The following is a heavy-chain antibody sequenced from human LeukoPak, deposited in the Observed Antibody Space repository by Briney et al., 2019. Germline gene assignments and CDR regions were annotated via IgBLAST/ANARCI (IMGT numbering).Heavy chain of an antibody. CDR2: ISAYNGNT. CDR3: ARESSSWYPRRWFDP. CDR1: GYTFTSYG. J-gene: IGHJ5*02. D-gene: IGHD6-13*01. Sequence: ASVKVSCKASGYTFTSYGISWVRQAPGQGLEWMGWISAYNGNTNYAQKLQGRVTTTTDTSTSTAYMELRSLRSDDTAVYYCARESSSWYPRRWFDPWGQGTLVTVSS. V-gene: IGHV1-18*01.